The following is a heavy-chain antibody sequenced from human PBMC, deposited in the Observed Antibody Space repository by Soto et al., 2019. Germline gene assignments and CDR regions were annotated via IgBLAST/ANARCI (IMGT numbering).Heavy chain of an antibody. CDR1: GFTFSSYS. CDR3: ASIWWDSSSSDDFDY. V-gene: IGHV3-48*01. J-gene: IGHJ4*02. CDR2: ISSSSSTI. Sequence: EVQLVESGGGLVQPGGSLRLSCAASGFTFSSYSMNWVRQAPGKGLEWVSYISSSSSTIYYADSVKGRFTISRDNAKNSLYLQMNSLRAEDTALYYCASIWWDSSSSDDFDYWGQGTLVTVSS. D-gene: IGHD6-6*01.